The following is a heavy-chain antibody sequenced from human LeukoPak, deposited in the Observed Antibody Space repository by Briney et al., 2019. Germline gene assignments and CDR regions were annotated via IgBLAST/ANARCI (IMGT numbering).Heavy chain of an antibody. V-gene: IGHV4-59*08. CDR1: GGSISGYY. CDR2: MYYTGTA. Sequence: SETLSLTCAVSGGSISGYYWNWIRQPPGKGLEWIGYMYYTGTANYNPSLKSRVTISVDTSKNQFSLRLSSVSAADTAVYYCARPYGDSDAFDIWGQGTMVTVSS. D-gene: IGHD4-17*01. J-gene: IGHJ3*02. CDR3: ARPYGDSDAFDI.